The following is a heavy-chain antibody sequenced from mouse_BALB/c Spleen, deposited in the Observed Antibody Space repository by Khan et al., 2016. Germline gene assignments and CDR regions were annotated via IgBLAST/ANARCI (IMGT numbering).Heavy chain of an antibody. CDR2: IWSDGST. V-gene: IGHV2-6*02. D-gene: IGHD2-3*01. Sequence: QVQLKESGPGLVAPSQSLSITCTVSGFSLTSYGVHWVRQPPGKGLEWLVVIWSDGSTTYNSALKSRLSISKDNSTSQVFLKMNSLQTDDTAMYYCARRDDGGGAMDYWGQGTSVTVSS. CDR3: ARRDDGGGAMDY. J-gene: IGHJ4*01. CDR1: GFSLTSYG.